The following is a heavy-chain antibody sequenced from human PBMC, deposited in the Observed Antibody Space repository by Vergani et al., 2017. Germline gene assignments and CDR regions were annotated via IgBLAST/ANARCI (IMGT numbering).Heavy chain of an antibody. D-gene: IGHD3-10*01. V-gene: IGHV4-34*01. J-gene: IGHJ4*02. CDR1: GGSFSGYY. CDR2: INHSGST. CDR3: ARAGAPGKRLWFGGRWVDY. Sequence: QVQLQQWGAGLLKPSETLSLSCAVYGGSFSGYYWSWIRQPPAKGLEWIGEINHSGSTNYNPSLKSRVTISVDTSKNQFSLKLSSVTAADTAVYYCARAGAPGKRLWFGGRWVDYWGQGTLVTVSS.